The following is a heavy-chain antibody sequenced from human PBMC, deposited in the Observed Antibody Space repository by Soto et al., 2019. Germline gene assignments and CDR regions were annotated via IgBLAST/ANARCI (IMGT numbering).Heavy chain of an antibody. CDR1: GGTFSSYA. J-gene: IGHJ6*02. CDR3: ARTYCISTSCQNHYYSYGMDV. CDR2: IIPIFGTA. D-gene: IGHD2-2*01. Sequence: QVQLVQSGAEVKKPGSSVKVSCKASGGTFSSYAISWVRQAPGQGLEWMGGIIPIFGTANYAQKFQGRVTITADESTSTAYMELSSLRSEDTAVYYCARTYCISTSCQNHYYSYGMDVWGQGTTVTVSS. V-gene: IGHV1-69*12.